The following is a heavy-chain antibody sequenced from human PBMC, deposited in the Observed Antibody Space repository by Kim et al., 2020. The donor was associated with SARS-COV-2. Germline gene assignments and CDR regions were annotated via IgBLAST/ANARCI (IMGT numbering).Heavy chain of an antibody. J-gene: IGHJ4*02. CDR3: TKFSTNQSYFDY. Sequence: YYEDSMKRRDTLSRDNTKNSLYLQMRSLRAENTAVYYCTKFSTNQSYFDYWGQGTLATVSS. D-gene: IGHD2-2*01. V-gene: IGHV3-21*01.